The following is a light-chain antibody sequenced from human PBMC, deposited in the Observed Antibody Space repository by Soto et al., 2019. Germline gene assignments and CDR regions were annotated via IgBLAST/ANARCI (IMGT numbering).Light chain of an antibody. J-gene: IGKJ1*01. CDR1: QSISSSY. V-gene: IGKV3-20*01. CDR3: QQYGTSSWT. CDR2: GAS. Sequence: IVLTQSPGTLSLSPGERATLSCRASQSISSSYLAWFQQKLGQAPRLLIYGASSRATGIPDRFSGSGSGTDFTLTISRLEPEDFVVYYCQQYGTSSWTFGQGTKVEIK.